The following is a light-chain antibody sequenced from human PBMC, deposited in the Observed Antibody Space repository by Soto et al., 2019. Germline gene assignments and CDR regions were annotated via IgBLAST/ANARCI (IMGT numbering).Light chain of an antibody. Sequence: QPVLTQSPSAYASLGASVKLTCTLTSGHSTYSIAWHQLQPDKGPRYLMKVNSDGSHSKGDGIPDRFSGSSSGTERYLTISSLQSEDEADYYCQTWATGIQVFGGGTKVTVL. CDR3: QTWATGIQV. V-gene: IGLV4-69*01. CDR1: SGHSTYS. J-gene: IGLJ3*02. CDR2: VNSDGSH.